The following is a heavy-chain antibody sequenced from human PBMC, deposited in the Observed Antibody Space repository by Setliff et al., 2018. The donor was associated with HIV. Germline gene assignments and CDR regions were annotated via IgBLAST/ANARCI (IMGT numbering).Heavy chain of an antibody. V-gene: IGHV4-39*07. J-gene: IGHJ4*02. CDR3: ARDGYSSSWYVISGAFDY. CDR2: VYYSGST. Sequence: SETLSLTCIVSGGSISSSSYYWGWIRQPPGKGLEWIGTVYYSGSTYYNPSLKSRVTISVDTSEDQFSLKLSSVTAADTAVYYCARDGYSSSWYVISGAFDYWGQGILVTV. D-gene: IGHD6-13*01. CDR1: GGSISSSSYY.